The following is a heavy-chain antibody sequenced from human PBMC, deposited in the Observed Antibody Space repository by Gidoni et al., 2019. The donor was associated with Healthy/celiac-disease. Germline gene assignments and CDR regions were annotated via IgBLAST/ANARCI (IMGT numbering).Heavy chain of an antibody. CDR3: ARGSVGATRDFDY. V-gene: IGHV7-4-1*02. J-gene: IGHJ4*02. D-gene: IGHD1-26*01. CDR2: INTNTGNP. Sequence: QVQLVQSVSELKKPGASVKVSCKACGYTFTSYAMHWVRQATGQGLEWMGWINTNTGNPTYAQGFTGRFVFSLDTSVSTAYLQISSLKAEDTAGYYCARGSVGATRDFDYWGQGTLVTVSS. CDR1: GYTFTSYA.